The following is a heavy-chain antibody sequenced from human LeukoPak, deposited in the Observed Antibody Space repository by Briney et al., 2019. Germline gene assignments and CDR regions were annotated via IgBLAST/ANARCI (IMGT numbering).Heavy chain of an antibody. CDR2: ISSGGSAI. J-gene: IGHJ3*02. CDR3: ARECESAHAFDI. Sequence: GGSLRLSCEDSGFTFSSYEMNWVRQAPGKGLEWVSKISSGGSAIYYADSVKGRFTISRDNAKNSLYLQMNSLRAEDTAVYYCARECESAHAFDIWGQGTMVTVSS. V-gene: IGHV3-48*03. CDR1: GFTFSSYE.